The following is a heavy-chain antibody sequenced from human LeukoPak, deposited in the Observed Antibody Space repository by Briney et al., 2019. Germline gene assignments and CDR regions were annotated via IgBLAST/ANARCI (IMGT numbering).Heavy chain of an antibody. CDR3: ASHGYCSGGSCYHAFDY. CDR1: GFTFSSYG. V-gene: IGHV3-53*01. CDR2: IYSGGST. J-gene: IGHJ4*02. D-gene: IGHD2-15*01. Sequence: PGGSLRLSCAASGFTFSSYGMAWVRQAPGKGLECISVIYSGGSTDYADSVKGRLTISRDNSKNTLYLQMNSLRAEDTAVYYCASHGYCSGGSCYHAFDYWGQGTLVTVSS.